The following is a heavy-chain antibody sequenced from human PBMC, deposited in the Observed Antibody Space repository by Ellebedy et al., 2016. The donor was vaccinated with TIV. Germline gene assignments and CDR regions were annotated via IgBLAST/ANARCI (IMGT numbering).Heavy chain of an antibody. D-gene: IGHD4-11*01. V-gene: IGHV1-2*02. Sequence: ASVKVSCXASGYTFTGYYMHWVRQAPGQGLEWMGWINPNSGGTNYAQKFQGRVTMTRDTSISTAYMELSRLRSDDTAVYYCARGEMTTAFFDYWGQGTLVTVSS. CDR1: GYTFTGYY. CDR3: ARGEMTTAFFDY. J-gene: IGHJ4*02. CDR2: INPNSGGT.